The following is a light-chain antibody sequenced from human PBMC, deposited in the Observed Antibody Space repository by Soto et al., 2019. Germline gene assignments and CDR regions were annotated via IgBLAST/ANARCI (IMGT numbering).Light chain of an antibody. Sequence: QSVLTQPRSVSGSPGQSVTISCTGTSSDVGGYNYVSWYQQYPGKAPKLIIYDVSGRPSGVPDRFSGSKSGNTASLTISGLQAEDEADYYCCSYAGIHVVFGGGTKVTVL. CDR1: SSDVGGYNY. CDR3: CSYAGIHVV. J-gene: IGLJ2*01. V-gene: IGLV2-11*01. CDR2: DVS.